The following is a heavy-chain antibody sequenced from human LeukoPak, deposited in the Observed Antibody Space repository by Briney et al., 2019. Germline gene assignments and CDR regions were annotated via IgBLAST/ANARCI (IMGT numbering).Heavy chain of an antibody. V-gene: IGHV4-4*07. Sequence: PSETLSLTCTVSGGSISSYYWSWIRQPPGKGLEWLGRIYTSGSTNYNPSLKSRVTMSVDTSKNQFSLKLSSVTAADTAVYYCARDATYYYGSGSTNWFDPWGQGTLVTVSS. J-gene: IGHJ5*02. D-gene: IGHD3-10*01. CDR3: ARDATYYYGSGSTNWFDP. CDR1: GGSISSYY. CDR2: IYTSGST.